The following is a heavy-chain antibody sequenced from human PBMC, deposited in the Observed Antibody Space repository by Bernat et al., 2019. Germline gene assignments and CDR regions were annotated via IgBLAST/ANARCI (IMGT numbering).Heavy chain of an antibody. V-gene: IGHV3-11*05. Sequence: QVQLVESGGGLVKPGGSLRLSCAASGFTFSDYYMSWIRQAPGKGLEWVSYISSSSSYTNYADSVKGRFTISRDNAKNSLYLQMNSLRAEDTAVYYCARGKDYYDSSGYYPDYWGQGTLVTVSS. CDR2: ISSSSSYT. CDR1: GFTFSDYY. CDR3: ARGKDYYDSSGYYPDY. J-gene: IGHJ4*02. D-gene: IGHD3-22*01.